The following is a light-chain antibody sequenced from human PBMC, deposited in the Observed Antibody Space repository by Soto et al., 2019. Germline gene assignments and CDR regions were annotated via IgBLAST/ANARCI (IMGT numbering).Light chain of an antibody. J-gene: IGKJ2*01. CDR2: KAS. CDR3: QHYNSSPMYI. Sequence: DIQMTQSPSTLSASVGDRVTITCRASHSISDWLAWFQQKPGKAPKLLIFKASFLEIGVPSRFSGTGSGTEFTLTISSPQPDDFATYYCQHYNSSPMYIFGQGTKLEIK. CDR1: HSISDW. V-gene: IGKV1-5*03.